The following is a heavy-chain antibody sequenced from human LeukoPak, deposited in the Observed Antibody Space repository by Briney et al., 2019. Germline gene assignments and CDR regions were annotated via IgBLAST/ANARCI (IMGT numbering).Heavy chain of an antibody. D-gene: IGHD3-3*01. V-gene: IGHV4-59*01. CDR3: ARGDYDFWSGNWRFDT. CDR1: GEPISSYY. CDR2: VYHNGNT. Sequence: SETLSLTCLVSGEPISSYYWSWIRQAPGRGPEYIGNVYHNGNTNYNPSLKSRVAISVDASKNQFSLKVDSVTTADTAVYYCARGDYDFWSGNWRFDTWGQGTLVTVSS. J-gene: IGHJ4*02.